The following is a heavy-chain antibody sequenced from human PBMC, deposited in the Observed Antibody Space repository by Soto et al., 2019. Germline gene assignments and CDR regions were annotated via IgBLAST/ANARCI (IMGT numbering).Heavy chain of an antibody. D-gene: IGHD3-22*01. CDR3: AKSRGIYYDSSGYYSLDY. V-gene: IGHV3-30*18. CDR1: GFSFSSYG. J-gene: IGHJ4*02. CDR2: ISYDGPNK. Sequence: QVQVVESGGGVVQPGRSLRLSCAASGFSFSSYGMHWVRQAPGKGLEWVAVISYDGPNKYYADSVKGRFTISRDNSKNTXXLQMNSLRAEDTAVYYCAKSRGIYYDSSGYYSLDYWGQGTLVTVSS.